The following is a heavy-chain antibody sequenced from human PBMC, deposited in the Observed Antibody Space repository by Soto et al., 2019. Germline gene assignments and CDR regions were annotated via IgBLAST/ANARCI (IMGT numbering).Heavy chain of an antibody. J-gene: IGHJ4*02. V-gene: IGHV3-30-3*01. CDR1: GFTFSSYA. D-gene: IGHD5-18*01. CDR2: LSYDGTNK. CDR3: ARDLDTAMDLDY. Sequence: GGSLRLSCAASGFTFSSYAMHWVRQAPGKGLEWVAALSYDGTNKYYADSVKGRFTISRDNSKNTLYLQMNSLRAEDTAVYYCARDLDTAMDLDYWGQRTLVTVSS.